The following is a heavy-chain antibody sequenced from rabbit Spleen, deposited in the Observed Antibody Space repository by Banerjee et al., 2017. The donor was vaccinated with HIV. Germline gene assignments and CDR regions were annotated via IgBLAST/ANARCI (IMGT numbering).Heavy chain of an antibody. CDR2: IYPDGSAST. V-gene: IGHV1S45*01. CDR1: GFSFSSTVY. CDR3: ARLGHADYPYAYGLKL. J-gene: IGHJ4*01. D-gene: IGHD6-1*01. Sequence: QEQLVESGGGLVQPEGSLTLTCTASGFSFSSTVYMCWVRQAPGKGLEWIGCIYPDGSASTAYASWAKGRFTISKTSSTTVTLQMTSLTAADTATYFCARLGHADYPYAYGLKLWGPGTLVTVS.